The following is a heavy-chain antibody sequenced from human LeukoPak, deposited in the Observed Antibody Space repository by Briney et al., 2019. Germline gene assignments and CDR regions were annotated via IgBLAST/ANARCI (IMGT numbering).Heavy chain of an antibody. J-gene: IGHJ4*02. V-gene: IGHV4-34*01. CDR2: INHSGST. CDR1: GGSFSGYY. D-gene: IGHD5-24*01. CDR3: ASFQMATIMPYDY. Sequence: SETLSLTCAVYGGSFSGYYWSWIRQPPGKGLEWIGEINHSGSTNYNPSLKSRVTISVDTSKNQFSLKLSSVTAADTAVYYCASFQMATIMPYDYWGQGTLVTVSS.